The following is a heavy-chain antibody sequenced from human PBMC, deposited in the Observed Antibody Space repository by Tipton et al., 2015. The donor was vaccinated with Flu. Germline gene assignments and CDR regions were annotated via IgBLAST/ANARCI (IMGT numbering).Heavy chain of an antibody. CDR2: IYHIGNF. CDR3: AGQPSYETFGLFLPGWFDP. V-gene: IGHV4-59*08. CDR1: GGSISNDY. J-gene: IGHJ5*02. D-gene: IGHD3/OR15-3a*01. Sequence: TLSLTCTVSGGSISNDYWSWIRQPPGKGLEWIGYIYHIGNFNYNPSLKSRVTISVDTSKNQFSLKLRSVTAADTAVYYCAGQPSYETFGLFLPGWFDPWGQGTLVTVSS.